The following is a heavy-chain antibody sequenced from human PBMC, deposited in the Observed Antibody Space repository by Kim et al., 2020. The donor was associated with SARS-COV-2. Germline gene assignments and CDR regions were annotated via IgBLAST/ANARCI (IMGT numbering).Heavy chain of an antibody. CDR2: ISSSGSTI. V-gene: IGHV3-11*01. CDR3: ARDRYCFDWLLSSYGMDV. D-gene: IGHD3-9*01. J-gene: IGHJ6*02. CDR1: GFTFSDYY. Sequence: GGSLRLSCAASGFTFSDYYMSWIRQAPGKGLEWVSYISSSGSTIYYADSVKGRFTISRDNAKNSLYLQMNSLRAEDTAVYYCARDRYCFDWLLSSYGMDVWGQGTTVTVSS.